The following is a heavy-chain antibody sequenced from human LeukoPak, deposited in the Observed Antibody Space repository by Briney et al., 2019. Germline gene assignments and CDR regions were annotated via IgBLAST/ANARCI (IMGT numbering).Heavy chain of an antibody. Sequence: ASVKVSCKASGYTFTGYYMHWVRQAPGQGLEWMGWINPNSGGTNYAQKFQGRVTMTRDTSISTAYMELSRLRSDDTAVYYCARGSAGLGYCTNGVCYEPPFGYWGQGTLATVSS. CDR2: INPNSGGT. V-gene: IGHV1-2*02. D-gene: IGHD2-8*01. CDR3: ARGSAGLGYCTNGVCYEPPFGY. CDR1: GYTFTGYY. J-gene: IGHJ4*02.